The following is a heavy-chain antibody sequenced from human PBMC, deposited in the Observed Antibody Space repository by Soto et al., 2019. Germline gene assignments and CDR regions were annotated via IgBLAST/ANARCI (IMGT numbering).Heavy chain of an antibody. V-gene: IGHV4-39*01. J-gene: IGHJ6*02. Sequence: QLQLQESGPGLVKPSETLSLTCTVSGGSISSSSYYWGWIRQPPGKGLEWIGSIYYSGSTYYNPSLKSRVTISVDTSKNQFSLKLSSVTAADTAVYYCARQALDWYDFWSGYLTLTYDYYYGMDVWGQGTTVTVSS. CDR3: ARQALDWYDFWSGYLTLTYDYYYGMDV. CDR1: GGSISSSSYY. CDR2: IYYSGST. D-gene: IGHD3-3*01.